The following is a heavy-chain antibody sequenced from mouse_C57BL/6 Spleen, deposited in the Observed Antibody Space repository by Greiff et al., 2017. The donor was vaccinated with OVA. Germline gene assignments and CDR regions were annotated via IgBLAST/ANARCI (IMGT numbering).Heavy chain of an antibody. CDR2: IDPSDSYT. CDR3: ARYGNYYLDY. V-gene: IGHV1-69*01. D-gene: IGHD2-1*01. Sequence: QVQLQQPGAELVMPGASVKLSCKASGYTFTSYWMHWVKQRPGQGLEWIGEIDPSDSYTNYNQKFKGKSTLTVDKSSSTAYMQLSSLTSEDSAVYYCARYGNYYLDYWGQGTTLTVSS. J-gene: IGHJ2*01. CDR1: GYTFTSYW.